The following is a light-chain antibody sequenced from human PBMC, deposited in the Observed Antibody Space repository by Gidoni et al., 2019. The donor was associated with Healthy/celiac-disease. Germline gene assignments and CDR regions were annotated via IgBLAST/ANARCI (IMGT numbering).Light chain of an antibody. Sequence: DIQMTQSPSTLSASVGDRVTITCRASQSISSWLAWYQQKPGKAPKLLIYKASSLESGAPSRFSGSGSGTEFTLTISSLQPDDFATYYCQQYNSYSSFXPXTKVDIK. J-gene: IGKJ3*01. CDR3: QQYNSYSS. CDR1: QSISSW. V-gene: IGKV1-5*03. CDR2: KAS.